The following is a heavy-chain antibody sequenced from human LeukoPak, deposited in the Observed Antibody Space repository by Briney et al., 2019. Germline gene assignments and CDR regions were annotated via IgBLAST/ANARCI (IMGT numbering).Heavy chain of an antibody. V-gene: IGHV1-69*13. CDR2: IIPIFGTA. CDR3: ASYRYYYYYYGMDV. D-gene: IGHD4-23*01. CDR1: GGTFSSYA. Sequence: GASVQVSCQASGGTFSSYAISWVRQAPGQGLEWMGGIIPIFGTANYAQKFQGRVTITADESTSTAYMELSSLRSEDTAVYYCASYRYYYYYYGMDVWGQGTTVTVSS. J-gene: IGHJ6*02.